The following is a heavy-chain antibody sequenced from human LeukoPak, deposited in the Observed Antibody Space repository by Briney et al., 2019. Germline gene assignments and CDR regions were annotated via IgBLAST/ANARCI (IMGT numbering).Heavy chain of an antibody. CDR1: GSTFSSYG. CDR2: ISYDGSNK. V-gene: IGHV3-30*18. CDR3: AKFIGIVGGPGGAFVI. J-gene: IGHJ3*02. Sequence: GRSLRLSCADSGSTFSSYGMHWVRQAPGKGLEWVAVISYDGSNKYYADSVKGRFTISRDNSKNTLYLQMNSLRAEDTAVYYCAKFIGIVGGPGGAFVIWGQWTMVTVSS. D-gene: IGHD1-26*01.